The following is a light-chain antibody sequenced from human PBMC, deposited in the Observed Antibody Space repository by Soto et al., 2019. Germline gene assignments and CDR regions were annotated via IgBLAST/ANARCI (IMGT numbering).Light chain of an antibody. V-gene: IGLV2-14*01. CDR1: SSDVGGYNY. J-gene: IGLJ3*02. Sequence: QPVLTQPASVSGSPGQSITISCTGTSSDVGGYNYVSWYQQHPGKAPKLMIYEVSNRPSGVSNRFSGSKSGNTASLTISGLQAEDEADYYCSSYTSSSTLVIGGGTKVTVL. CDR3: SSYTSSSTLV. CDR2: EVS.